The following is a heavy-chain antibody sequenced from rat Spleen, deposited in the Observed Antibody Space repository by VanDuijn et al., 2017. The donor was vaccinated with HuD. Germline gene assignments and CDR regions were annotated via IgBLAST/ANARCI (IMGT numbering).Heavy chain of an antibody. Sequence: QVRLEESGPRLVQPSQALSVTCTVSGFSLTSYHVSWVRQPPGKGLEWVGAIRKGGSTGYNSTLKSRLSISRDTSKNQVFLKMNSLQTEDTAMYFCARSGIRGGGWGQGVMVTVSS. CDR3: ARSGIRGGG. D-gene: IGHD4-3*01. J-gene: IGHJ2*01. CDR1: GFSLTSYH. CDR2: IRKGGST. V-gene: IGHV2-61*01.